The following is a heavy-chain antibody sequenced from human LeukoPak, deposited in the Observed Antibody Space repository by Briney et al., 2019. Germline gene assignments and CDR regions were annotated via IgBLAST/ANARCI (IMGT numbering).Heavy chain of an antibody. Sequence: SGGSQRLSCAVSGFIFSNYAMNWVRQAPGKGLEWVSAISGSGGSTYYADSVKGRFTISRDNSKNTLYLQMNSLRAEDTAVYYCARDSKTSRIAVAGTPDYWGQGTLVTVSS. CDR2: ISGSGGST. D-gene: IGHD6-19*01. V-gene: IGHV3-23*01. J-gene: IGHJ4*02. CDR3: ARDSKTSRIAVAGTPDY. CDR1: GFIFSNYA.